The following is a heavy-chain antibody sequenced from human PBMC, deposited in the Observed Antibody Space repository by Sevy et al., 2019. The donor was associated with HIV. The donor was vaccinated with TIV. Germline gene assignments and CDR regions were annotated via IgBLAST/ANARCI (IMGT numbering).Heavy chain of an antibody. CDR2: INHSGST. D-gene: IGHD5-18*01. V-gene: IGHV4-34*01. CDR1: GGSFSGYY. Sequence: SETLSLTCAVYGGSFSGYYWSWIRQPPGKGLEWIGEINHSGSTNYNPSLKRRVTISVDTSKNQFSLKLSSVTAAETAVYYCARGGDKDTAMAPYYFDYWGQGTLVTVSS. J-gene: IGHJ4*02. CDR3: ARGGDKDTAMAPYYFDY.